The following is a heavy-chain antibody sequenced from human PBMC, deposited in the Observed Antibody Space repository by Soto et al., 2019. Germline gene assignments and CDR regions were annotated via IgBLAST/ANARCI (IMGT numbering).Heavy chain of an antibody. CDR1: GFTFSDYY. Sequence: LRLSCAASGFTFSDYYMSWIRQAPGKGLEWVSYISSSGSTIYYADSVKGRFTISRDNAKNSLYLQMNSLRAEDTAVYYCARTLRPTNYYYGMDVWGQGTTVTVSS. D-gene: IGHD4-17*01. J-gene: IGHJ6*02. V-gene: IGHV3-11*01. CDR3: ARTLRPTNYYYGMDV. CDR2: ISSSGSTI.